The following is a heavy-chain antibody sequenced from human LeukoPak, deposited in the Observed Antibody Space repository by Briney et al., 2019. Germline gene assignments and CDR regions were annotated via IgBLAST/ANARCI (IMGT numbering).Heavy chain of an antibody. J-gene: IGHJ4*02. CDR3: ARRRYFGCYFDY. CDR1: GGSISSSNW. V-gene: IGHV4-4*02. D-gene: IGHD3-9*01. CDR2: IYHSGST. Sequence: SETLSLTCAVSGGSISSSNWWSWIRQPPGKGLEWIGEIYHSGSTNYNPSLKSRVTISVDKSKTQFSLKLSSVTAADTAVYYCARRRYFGCYFDYWGQGTLVTVSS.